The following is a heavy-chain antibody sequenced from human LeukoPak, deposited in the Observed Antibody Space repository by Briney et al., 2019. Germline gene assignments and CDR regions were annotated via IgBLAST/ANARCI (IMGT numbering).Heavy chain of an antibody. V-gene: IGHV5-51*01. D-gene: IGHD1-26*01. CDR2: IFPDDSDT. CDR1: GYTFISYW. Sequence: GESLKISCQASGYTFISYWIAWVRQMPGKGPEWMGVIFPDDSDTRYSPSFQGQVTISADKSISNAYLQWSSLKASDTAMYYCARQVGATPWGSFSDYWGQGTLVTVSS. J-gene: IGHJ4*02. CDR3: ARQVGATPWGSFSDY.